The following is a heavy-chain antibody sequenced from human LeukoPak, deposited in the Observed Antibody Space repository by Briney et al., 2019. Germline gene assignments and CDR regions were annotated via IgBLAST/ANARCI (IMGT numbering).Heavy chain of an antibody. V-gene: IGHV3-7*01. CDR3: ARGVAAGRSKSYYFEY. J-gene: IGHJ4*02. Sequence: GSLQLSCAASGFSFSSYWMTWVRQAPGKGLEWVANIKEDGSEKYYVDSVKGRFTISRDNAKNSLYLQMNSLRAEDTAAYHCARGVAAGRSKSYYFEYWGQGTLVTVSS. CDR1: GFSFSSYW. D-gene: IGHD6-13*01. CDR2: IKEDGSEK.